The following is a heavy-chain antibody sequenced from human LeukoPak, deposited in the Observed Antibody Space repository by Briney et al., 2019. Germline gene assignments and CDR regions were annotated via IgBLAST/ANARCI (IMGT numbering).Heavy chain of an antibody. Sequence: SETLSLTCTVSGGSISSYYWSWIRQPPGKGLEWIGYIYYSGSTNYNPSLKSRVTISVDTSKNQFSLKLSSVTAADTAVYYCAREGSVSGDFGVVTHWGQGTLVTVSS. J-gene: IGHJ4*02. V-gene: IGHV4-59*01. CDR1: GGSISSYY. CDR2: IYYSGST. CDR3: AREGSVSGDFGVVTH. D-gene: IGHD3-3*01.